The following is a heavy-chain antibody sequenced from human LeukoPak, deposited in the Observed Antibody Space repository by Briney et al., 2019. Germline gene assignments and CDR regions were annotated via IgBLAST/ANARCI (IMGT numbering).Heavy chain of an antibody. CDR2: IYTSGGT. J-gene: IGHJ6*03. CDR3: ARVGDSSGYLTYYYYYYMDV. CDR1: GGSISSGSYY. V-gene: IGHV4-61*02. D-gene: IGHD3-22*01. Sequence: PSETLSLTCTVSGGSISSGSYYWSWIRQPAGKGLEWIGRIYTSGGTNYNPSLKSRVTISVDTSKNQFSLKLSSVTAADTAVYYCARVGDSSGYLTYYYYYYMDVWGKGTTVTVSS.